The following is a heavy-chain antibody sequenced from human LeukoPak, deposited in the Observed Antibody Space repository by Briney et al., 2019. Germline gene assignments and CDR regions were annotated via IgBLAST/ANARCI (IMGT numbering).Heavy chain of an antibody. CDR2: VYYSGST. J-gene: IGHJ4*02. CDR3: ARGSTVWLGY. V-gene: IGHV4-59*05. Sequence: SETLSLTCTVSGGSISSYYWSWIRQPPGKGLEWIGSVYYSGSTYYNPSLKSRVTISVDTSKNQFSLKLSSVTAADTAVYYCARGSTVWLGYWGQGTLVTVSS. CDR1: GGSISSYY. D-gene: IGHD3-9*01.